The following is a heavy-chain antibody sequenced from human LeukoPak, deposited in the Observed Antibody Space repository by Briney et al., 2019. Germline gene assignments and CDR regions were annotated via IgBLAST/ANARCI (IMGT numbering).Heavy chain of an antibody. CDR2: INHSGST. CDR3: ARGIRGYCSGGSCFNWFDP. J-gene: IGHJ5*02. V-gene: IGHV4-34*01. CDR1: GGSFSGYY. Sequence: PSETLSLTCAVYGGSFSGYYWSWIRQPPGKGLEWIGEINHSGSTNYNPSLKSRVTISVDTSKNQFSLKLSSVTAADTAVYYCARGIRGYCSGGSCFNWFDPWGQGTLVTVSS. D-gene: IGHD2-15*01.